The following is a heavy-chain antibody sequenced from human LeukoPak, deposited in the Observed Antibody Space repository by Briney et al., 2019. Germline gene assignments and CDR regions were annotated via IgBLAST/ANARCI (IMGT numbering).Heavy chain of an antibody. CDR2: IYYSGST. D-gene: IGHD3-22*01. J-gene: IGHJ4*02. CDR3: ARDWGSSGYHYYFDY. V-gene: IGHV4-31*03. Sequence: PSQTLSLTCTVSGGSISSGGYYWSWIRQYPGKGLEWIGYIYYSGSTYYNPSLKSRVTISVDTSKNQFSQRLSSVTAADTAVYYCARDWGSSGYHYYFDYWGQGTLVTVSS. CDR1: GGSISSGGYY.